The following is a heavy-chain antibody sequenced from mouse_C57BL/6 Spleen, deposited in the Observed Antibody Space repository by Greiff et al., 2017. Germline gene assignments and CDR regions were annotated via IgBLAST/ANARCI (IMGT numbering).Heavy chain of an antibody. CDR1: GYSFTGYY. Sequence: EVQVVESGPELVKPGASVKISCKASGYSFTGYYMNWVKQSPEKSLEWIGEINPSTGGTTYNQKFKAKATLTVDKSSSTAYMQLKSLTSEDSAVYYCARGDYSNGDYWGQGTTLTVSS. CDR3: ARGDYSNGDY. CDR2: INPSTGGT. D-gene: IGHD2-5*01. V-gene: IGHV1-42*01. J-gene: IGHJ2*01.